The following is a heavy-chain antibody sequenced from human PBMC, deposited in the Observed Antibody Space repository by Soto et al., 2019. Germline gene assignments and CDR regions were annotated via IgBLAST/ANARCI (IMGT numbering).Heavy chain of an antibody. J-gene: IGHJ5*02. CDR3: AKTYYYDRSGYYQNWFDP. D-gene: IGHD3-22*01. Sequence: GGSLRLSCAASGFTFSSYAMHWIRQAPGKGLEWVAIISFDGSNEYYADSVKGRFTISRDNSKNTLYLQVRSLRAEDTAVYYCAKTYYYDRSGYYQNWFDPWGQGTLVTVSS. CDR1: GFTFSSYA. CDR2: ISFDGSNE. V-gene: IGHV3-30-3*02.